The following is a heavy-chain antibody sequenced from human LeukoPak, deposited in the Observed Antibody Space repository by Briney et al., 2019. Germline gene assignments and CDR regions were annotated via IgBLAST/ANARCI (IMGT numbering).Heavy chain of an antibody. J-gene: IGHJ6*03. Sequence: SQTLSLTCTVSSGSISSSNYYWSWIRQPAGGGLEWIGRISTIGVTNYNPSLISRVTISIDTSKNQFSLKLSSVTAADTAVYYCARDGCGGSCFHYYYYYMDVWGKGTTVTISS. CDR2: ISTIGVT. V-gene: IGHV4-61*02. CDR1: SGSISSSNYY. CDR3: ARDGCGGSCFHYYYYYMDV. D-gene: IGHD2-15*01.